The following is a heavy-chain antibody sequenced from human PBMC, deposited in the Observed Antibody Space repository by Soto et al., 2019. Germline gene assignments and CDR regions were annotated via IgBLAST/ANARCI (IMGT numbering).Heavy chain of an antibody. D-gene: IGHD6-19*01. CDR2: INHSGST. V-gene: IGHV4-34*01. J-gene: IGHJ4*02. Sequence: QVQLQQWGAGLLKPSETLSLTCAVYGGSFSGYYWSWIRQTPGKGLEWIGEINHSGSTNYNPSLKSRVTISVDTSKNQFSLKLSSVTAADTAVYYCARWGSGWYYFDYWGQGTLVTVSS. CDR1: GGSFSGYY. CDR3: ARWGSGWYYFDY.